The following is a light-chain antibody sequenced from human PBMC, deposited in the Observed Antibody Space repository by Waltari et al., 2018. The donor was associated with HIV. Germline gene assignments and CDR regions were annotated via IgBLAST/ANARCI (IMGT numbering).Light chain of an antibody. CDR2: EVS. Sequence: QSALTQPASVSGSPGQSITISCTGTSSDVGSSNLVSWYQQNPDKAPKLMIYEVSKRPSGDSNRFSGSKSGNTASLTISGLQAEDEAAYYCCSYAGSSTLIFGGGTKLTVL. V-gene: IGLV2-23*02. CDR3: CSYAGSSTLI. J-gene: IGLJ2*01. CDR1: SSDVGSSNL.